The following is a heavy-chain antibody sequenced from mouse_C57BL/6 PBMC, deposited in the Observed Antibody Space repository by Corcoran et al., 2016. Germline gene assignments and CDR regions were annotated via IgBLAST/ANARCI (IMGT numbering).Heavy chain of an antibody. CDR2: INPNNGGT. Sequence: EVQLQQSGPELVKPGASVKISCKASGYTFTDYYMNWVKQSRGKSLEWIGDINPNNGGTSYNQKFKGKATLTVDKSSSTAYMELRSLTSEDSAVYYCARDDYDAWFAYWGQGTLVTVSA. CDR1: GYTFTDYY. J-gene: IGHJ3*01. D-gene: IGHD2-4*01. V-gene: IGHV1-26*01. CDR3: ARDDYDAWFAY.